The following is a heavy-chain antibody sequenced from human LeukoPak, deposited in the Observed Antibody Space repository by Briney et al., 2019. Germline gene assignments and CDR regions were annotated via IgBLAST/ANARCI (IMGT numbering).Heavy chain of an antibody. D-gene: IGHD3-22*01. V-gene: IGHV4-34*01. CDR3: ARGAYYYDSSGYYPYYYYYYMDV. J-gene: IGHJ6*03. Sequence: SETLSLTCAVYGGSFSGYYWSWIRQPPGKGLEWIGEINHSGSTNYNPSLKSRVTISVDTSKNQFSLKLSSVTAADTAVYYCARGAYYYDSSGYYPYYYYYYMDVWGKGTTVPVSS. CDR1: GGSFSGYY. CDR2: INHSGST.